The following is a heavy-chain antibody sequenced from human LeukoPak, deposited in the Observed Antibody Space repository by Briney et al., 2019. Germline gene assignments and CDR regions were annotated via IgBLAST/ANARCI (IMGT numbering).Heavy chain of an antibody. J-gene: IGHJ4*02. CDR1: GFTFSSYA. Sequence: GGSLRLSCAASGFTFSSYAMHWVRQAPGKGLEWVAVISYDGSNKYYADSVKGRFTISRDNAKNSLYLQVNSLRAEDMALYYCAKGASLRNWGQGTLVTVSS. V-gene: IGHV3-30-3*01. CDR2: ISYDGSNK. CDR3: AKGASLRN.